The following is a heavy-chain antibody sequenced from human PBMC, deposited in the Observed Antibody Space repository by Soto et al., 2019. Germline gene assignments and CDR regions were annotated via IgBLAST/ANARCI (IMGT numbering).Heavy chain of an antibody. CDR2: IYWDDDQ. CDR3: AHLYWVASGIRYYFDY. J-gene: IGHJ4*02. CDR1: GFSLTTDAVG. Sequence: QITLKESGPTLVKPTQTLTLTCTFSGFSLTTDAVGVGWIRQPPGKALEWLALIYWDDDQRYSPSLKTRLTITKDASSNHVVLTLANTDPADTGTYYCAHLYWVASGIRYYFDYWGQGTLVTVSS. D-gene: IGHD1-1*01. V-gene: IGHV2-5*02.